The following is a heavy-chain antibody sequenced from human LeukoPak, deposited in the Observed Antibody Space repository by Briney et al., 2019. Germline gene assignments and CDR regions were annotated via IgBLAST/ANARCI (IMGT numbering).Heavy chain of an antibody. D-gene: IGHD2-2*01. V-gene: IGHV3-11*01. Sequence: GGSLRLSCAASGFTLSDYYMSWIRQAPGKGLEWVSYISSSGSTIYYADSVKGRFTISRDNAKNSLYLQMNSLRAEDTAVYYCARRLSCSSTSCYLPDYWGQGTLVTVSS. CDR1: GFTLSDYY. J-gene: IGHJ4*02. CDR2: ISSSGSTI. CDR3: ARRLSCSSTSCYLPDY.